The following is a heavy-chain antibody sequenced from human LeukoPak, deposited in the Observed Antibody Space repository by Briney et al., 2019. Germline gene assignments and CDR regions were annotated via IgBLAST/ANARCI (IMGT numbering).Heavy chain of an antibody. CDR2: IKRQTDGGTT. J-gene: IGHJ4*02. V-gene: IGHV3-15*01. CDR3: TTAPRSDY. CDR1: GFTFSNTW. Sequence: PGGFLRLSCAVSGFTFSNTWMSWVRQAPGKGLEWVGRIKRQTDGGTTDYAAPVKGRFTISRDDSKNTLYLQMNSLKTEDTAVYYCTTAPRSDYWGQGTLVTVSS.